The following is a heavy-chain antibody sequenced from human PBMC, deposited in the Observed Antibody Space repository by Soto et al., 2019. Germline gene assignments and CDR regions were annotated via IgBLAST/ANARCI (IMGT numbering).Heavy chain of an antibody. Sequence: SETLSLTCIVAGGSISSNGYYWNWIRQHPGKGLEWIGYIYHSGSTYYNPSLKSRVTISVDRSKNQFSLKVTSVTAADTAVYYCARVSGSYYYGMDVWGQGTTVTVSS. CDR3: ARVSGSYYYGMDV. V-gene: IGHV4-30-2*01. J-gene: IGHJ6*02. CDR1: GGSISSNGYY. CDR2: IYHSGST.